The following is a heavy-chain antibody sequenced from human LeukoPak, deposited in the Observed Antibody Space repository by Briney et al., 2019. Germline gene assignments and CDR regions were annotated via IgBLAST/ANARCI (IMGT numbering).Heavy chain of an antibody. CDR3: AREIGMGAFDYYYYGMDV. Sequence: RRASVKVSCKASGYTFTNYYMHWVRQDPGQGLEWMGIINPSGGSTSYAQKFQGRVTMTRDTSTSTVYMELSSLRSEDTAVYYCAREIGMGAFDYYYYGMDVWGQGTTVTVSS. J-gene: IGHJ6*02. CDR2: INPSGGST. V-gene: IGHV1-46*01. CDR1: GYTFTNYY. D-gene: IGHD3-16*01.